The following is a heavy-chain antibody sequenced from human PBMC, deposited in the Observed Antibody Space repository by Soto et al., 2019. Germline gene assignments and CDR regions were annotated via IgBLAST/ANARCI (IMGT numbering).Heavy chain of an antibody. CDR1: GFTFSRYG. V-gene: IGHV3-21*01. D-gene: IGHD6-19*01. J-gene: IGHJ4*02. CDR2: ISSSSSYI. Sequence: ASLRLSCAATGFTFSRYGMNWVRQAPGKGLEWVSSISSSSSYIYYADSVKGRFTISRDNAKNSPYLQMNSLRAEDTAVYYCAREYRYSSGWTGDYWGQGTLVTVSS. CDR3: AREYRYSSGWTGDY.